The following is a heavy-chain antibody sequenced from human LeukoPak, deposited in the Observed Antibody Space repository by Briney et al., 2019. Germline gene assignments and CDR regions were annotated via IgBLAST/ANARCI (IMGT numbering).Heavy chain of an antibody. CDR3: AITYYYDSSGYRGYYFDY. Sequence: SETLSLTCTVSGDSISSYYWSWIRQPPGKGLEWIGYIYYSGSTNYNPSLKSRVTISVDTSKNQFSLKLSSVTAADTAVYYCAITYYYDSSGYRGYYFDYWGQGTLVTVSS. V-gene: IGHV4-59*08. CDR1: GDSISSYY. D-gene: IGHD3-22*01. CDR2: IYYSGST. J-gene: IGHJ4*02.